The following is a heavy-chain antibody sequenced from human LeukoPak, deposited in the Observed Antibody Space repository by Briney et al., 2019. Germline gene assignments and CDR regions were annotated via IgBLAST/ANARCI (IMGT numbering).Heavy chain of an antibody. V-gene: IGHV4-59*01. J-gene: IGHJ3*02. CDR2: TYYSGST. Sequence: PSETLSLTCTVSGGSISSYYWSWIRQPPGKGLEWIGYTYYSGSTNYNPSLKSRVTISVDTSKNQFSLKLSSVTAADTAVYYCARDSRSGSYLDAFDIWGQGTMVTVFS. CDR3: ARDSRSGSYLDAFDI. D-gene: IGHD1-26*01. CDR1: GGSISSYY.